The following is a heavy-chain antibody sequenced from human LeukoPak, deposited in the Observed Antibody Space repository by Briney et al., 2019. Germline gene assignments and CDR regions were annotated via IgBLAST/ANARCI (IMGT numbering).Heavy chain of an antibody. J-gene: IGHJ4*02. D-gene: IGHD3-10*01. CDR3: ARGQWFGAF. CDR1: GFTFSDYY. V-gene: IGHV3-11*01. Sequence: GGSLRLSCAASGFTFSDYYMTWIRQAPGRGLEWVSSISGSGSTTNYADSVQGRFTISRDNAGNSLYLRVNSLRADDTAVYYCARGQWFGAFWGQGTLVTVSS. CDR2: ISGSGSTT.